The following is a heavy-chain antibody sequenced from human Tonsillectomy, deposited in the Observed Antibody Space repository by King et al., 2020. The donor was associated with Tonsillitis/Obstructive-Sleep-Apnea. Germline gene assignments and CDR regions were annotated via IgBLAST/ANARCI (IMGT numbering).Heavy chain of an antibody. CDR3: ARHAHDTNYYYYMDV. CDR1: IGSVSSSVYY. D-gene: IGHD3-22*01. V-gene: IGHV4-39*01. Sequence: QLQESGPGLVKPSETLSLTCTVSIGSVSSSVYYWGWIRQPPGKGLEWVGSIYYDGTTYYNPSLQSRVTISVDTSKNLFSLKLHSVTAADTAVYFCARHAHDTNYYYYMDVWGKGTTVTVSS. J-gene: IGHJ6*03. CDR2: IYYDGTT.